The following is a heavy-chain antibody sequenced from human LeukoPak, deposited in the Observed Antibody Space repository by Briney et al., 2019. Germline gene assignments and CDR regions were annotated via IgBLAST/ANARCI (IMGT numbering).Heavy chain of an antibody. D-gene: IGHD6-19*01. Sequence: ASVKVSCKASGYTFTSYGISWVRQAPGQGLEWKGWISAYNGNTNYAQNLQGRVTMTTDTSTRTAYMEVRSLRSDDTAVYYCARCGRSGWYGDYYYMDVWGKGTTVTVSS. CDR3: ARCGRSGWYGDYYYMDV. CDR2: ISAYNGNT. CDR1: GYTFTSYG. V-gene: IGHV1-18*01. J-gene: IGHJ6*03.